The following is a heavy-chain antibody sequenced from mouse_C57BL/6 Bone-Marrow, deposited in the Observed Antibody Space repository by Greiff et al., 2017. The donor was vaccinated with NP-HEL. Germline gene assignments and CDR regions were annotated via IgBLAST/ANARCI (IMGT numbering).Heavy chain of an antibody. CDR3: FAGEFAY. J-gene: IGHJ3*01. CDR1: GYTFTSYG. Sequence: VKLMESGAELARPGASVKLSCKASGYTFTSYGISWVKQRTGQGLEWIGEIYPRSGNTYYNEKFKGKATLTADKSSSTAYMELRSLTSEDSAVYFCFAGEFAYWGQGTLVTVSA. V-gene: IGHV1-81*01. CDR2: IYPRSGNT.